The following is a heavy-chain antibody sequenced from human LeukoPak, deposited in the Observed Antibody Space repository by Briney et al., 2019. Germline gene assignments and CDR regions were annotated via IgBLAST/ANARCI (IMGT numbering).Heavy chain of an antibody. CDR1: GASINNSNW. Sequence: KASETLSLTCAVSGASINNSNWWSWIRHSPGKGLEWIGEIYRSGNTNDNPSLESRVTILLDKSQNRFPLTLRSVTAADTATYYCARDPHSMITGDYWGQGTLVTVSS. D-gene: IGHD3-16*01. CDR2: IYRSGNT. CDR3: ARDPHSMITGDY. J-gene: IGHJ4*02. V-gene: IGHV4-4*02.